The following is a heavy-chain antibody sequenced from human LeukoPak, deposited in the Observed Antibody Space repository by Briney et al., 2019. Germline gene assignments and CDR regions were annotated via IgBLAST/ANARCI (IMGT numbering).Heavy chain of an antibody. CDR2: ISGSSRYI. CDR3: ARDQNPGIGMSDAFDI. J-gene: IGHJ3*02. Sequence: PGGSLRLSCAASAFTFSSYTMSWVRQAPGKGLEWVSSISGSSRYIYYADSLKGRFTISRDNAKNSLYLQMNSLRGEDTAMYYCARDQNPGIGMSDAFDIWGQGTMVTVSS. CDR1: AFTFSSYT. V-gene: IGHV3-21*01.